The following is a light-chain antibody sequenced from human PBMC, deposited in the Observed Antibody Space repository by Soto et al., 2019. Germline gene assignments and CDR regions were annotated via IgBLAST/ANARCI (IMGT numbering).Light chain of an antibody. CDR2: EGS. V-gene: IGLV2-23*01. CDR1: SSDVGSYNL. CDR3: CSYAGSRTSYV. J-gene: IGLJ1*01. Sequence: QSALTQPASVSGSPGQSITISCTGTSSDVGSYNLVSWYQQYPGKAPKLMIYEGSKRPSGVSNRFSGSKSGNTASLTISGLQAEDEADYYCCSYAGSRTSYVFGTGNKVTVL.